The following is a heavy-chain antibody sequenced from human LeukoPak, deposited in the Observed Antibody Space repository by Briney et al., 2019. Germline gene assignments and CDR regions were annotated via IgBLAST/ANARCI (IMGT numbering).Heavy chain of an antibody. CDR3: ARALTGYSSGWYYFDY. CDR1: GFTFSSYA. Sequence: GGSLRLSCAASGFTFSSYAMSWIRQAPGKGLEWVSYISSSGSTIYYADSVKGRFTISRDNAKNSLYLQMNSLRAEDTAVYYCARALTGYSSGWYYFDYWGQGTLVTVSS. D-gene: IGHD6-19*01. J-gene: IGHJ4*02. CDR2: ISSSGSTI. V-gene: IGHV3-11*01.